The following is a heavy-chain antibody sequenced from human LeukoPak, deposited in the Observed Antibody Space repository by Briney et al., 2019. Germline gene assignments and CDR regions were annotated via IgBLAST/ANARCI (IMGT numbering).Heavy chain of an antibody. D-gene: IGHD3-10*01. CDR2: IYSGGTI. CDR1: GFTVSRNS. V-gene: IGHV3-66*01. J-gene: IGHJ4*02. Sequence: PGGSLRLSCAASGFTVSRNSMSWVRQAPGKGLEWVSVIYSGGTIYYPDSVKGRFTISGDNSKNTLYLQMNSLRAEDTAVYYCARGRGDPHEYDYWGQGALVTVSS. CDR3: ARGRGDPHEYDY.